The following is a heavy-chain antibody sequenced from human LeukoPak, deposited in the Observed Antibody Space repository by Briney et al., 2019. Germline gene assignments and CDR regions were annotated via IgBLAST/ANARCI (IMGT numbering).Heavy chain of an antibody. D-gene: IGHD3-22*01. CDR1: GSTFSSYW. J-gene: IGHJ4*02. CDR2: IKQDGSEK. V-gene: IGHV3-7*01. CDR3: ARAYYYDSSGYSHYFDY. Sequence: PGGSLRLSCAASGSTFSSYWMSWVRQAPGKGLEWVANIKQDGSEKYYVDSVKGRFTISRDNAKNSLYLQMNSLRAEDTAVYYCARAYYYDSSGYSHYFDYWGQGTLVTVSS.